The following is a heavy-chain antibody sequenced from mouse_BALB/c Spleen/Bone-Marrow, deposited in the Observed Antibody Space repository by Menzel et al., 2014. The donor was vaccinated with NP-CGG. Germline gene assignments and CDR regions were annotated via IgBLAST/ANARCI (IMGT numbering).Heavy chain of an antibody. V-gene: IGHV1-62-2*01. CDR1: GYTFTEYI. D-gene: IGHD2-13*01. Sequence: QVQLQQSGAGLVKPGASVKLSCKASGYTFTEYIIHWVKQRSGQGLEWIGWFYPGSGSIKYNEKFKDKATLAADKSSSTVYMELSRLTSEDSAVYFCARHEGGEMGFDYWGQGTTLTVSS. CDR3: ARHEGGEMGFDY. J-gene: IGHJ2*01. CDR2: FYPGSGSI.